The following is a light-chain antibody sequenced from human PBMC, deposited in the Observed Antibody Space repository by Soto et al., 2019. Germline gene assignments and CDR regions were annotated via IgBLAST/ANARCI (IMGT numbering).Light chain of an antibody. Sequence: QSVLTQPASVSGSPGQSITISCTGTSSDVGGYNYVSWSQQHPGKAPKLLISEVSNRPSGVSNRFSGSKSGNTASLTISGLQADDEADYYFSSYTDSSTRLFGTGTKGTVL. CDR3: SSYTDSSTRL. CDR2: EVS. J-gene: IGLJ1*01. CDR1: SSDVGGYNY. V-gene: IGLV2-14*03.